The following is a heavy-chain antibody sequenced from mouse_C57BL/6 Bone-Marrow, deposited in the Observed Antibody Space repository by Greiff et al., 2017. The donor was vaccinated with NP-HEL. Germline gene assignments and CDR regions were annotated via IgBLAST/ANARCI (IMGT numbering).Heavy chain of an antibody. J-gene: IGHJ4*01. CDR1: GYTFTSYW. CDR2: IDPSDSYT. Sequence: QVQLQQPGAELVKPGASVKLSCKASGYTFTSYWMQWVKQRPGQGLEWIGEIDPSDSYTNYTQKFKGKATLTVDTSSSTTYMQLSSLTSEDSAVYYCARVDYDGDYAMDYWGQGTSVTVSS. V-gene: IGHV1-50*01. D-gene: IGHD2-4*01. CDR3: ARVDYDGDYAMDY.